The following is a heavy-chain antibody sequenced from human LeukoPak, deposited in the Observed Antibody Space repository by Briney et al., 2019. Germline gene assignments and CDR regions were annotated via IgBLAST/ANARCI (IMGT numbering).Heavy chain of an antibody. CDR3: VRAPGAYSSSSSAFDF. J-gene: IGHJ3*01. V-gene: IGHV3-21*01. CDR1: GFTFSTYS. D-gene: IGHD6-6*01. CDR2: ISSGSTFI. Sequence: GGSLRLSCAASGFTFSTYSLNWVRQAPGKGLEWVSSISSGSTFIYSADSVQGRFTISRDDAKNSLYLQMNSLRAEDTALYYCVRAPGAYSSSSSAFDFWGQGTMVAVSS.